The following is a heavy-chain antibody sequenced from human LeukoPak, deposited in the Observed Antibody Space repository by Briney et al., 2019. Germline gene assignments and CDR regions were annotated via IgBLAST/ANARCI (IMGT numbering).Heavy chain of an antibody. CDR3: ARGGLYRGFYYYNDV. V-gene: IGHV4-59*01. Sequence: SETLSLTCTLSGASLSSYYWTWVRQPPGEELEWIGYIHHTDGTNYNPSLESRVTISLDTSNNQLSLTLRSVTASDTAVYYCARGGLYRGFYYYNDVWAKGTTVTVSS. D-gene: IGHD4-11*01. J-gene: IGHJ6*03. CDR2: IHHTDGT. CDR1: GASLSSYY.